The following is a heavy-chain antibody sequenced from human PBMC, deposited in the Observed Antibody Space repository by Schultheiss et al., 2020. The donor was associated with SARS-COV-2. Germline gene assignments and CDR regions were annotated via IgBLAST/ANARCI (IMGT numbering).Heavy chain of an antibody. D-gene: IGHD5-24*01. CDR2: ISGSGGST. J-gene: IGHJ5*02. V-gene: IGHV3-23*01. CDR1: GFTFSSYA. CDR3: AKDRTEMATIT. Sequence: GGSLRLSCAASGFTFSSYAMSWVRQAPGKGLEWVSAISGSGGSTYYADSVKGRFTISRDNSKNSLYLQMNSLRTEDTAVYYCAKDRTEMATITWGQGTLVTVSS.